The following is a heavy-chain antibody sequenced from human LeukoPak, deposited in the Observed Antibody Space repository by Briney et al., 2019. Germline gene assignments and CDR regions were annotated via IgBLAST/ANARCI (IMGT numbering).Heavy chain of an antibody. CDR1: GFTFSSHW. CDR3: AREAGYVDSSACAWDVIRGAFLDY. Sequence: GGSLRLSCAASGFTFSSHWMSWVRQAPGKGLEWVASIMQDGSEKYYVGSVKGRFTISRDNAKNSLYLQMNSLRAEYTDVYYCAREAGYVDSSACAWDVIRGAFLDYWGQGTLVTVSS. J-gene: IGHJ4*02. D-gene: IGHD3-22*01. V-gene: IGHV3-7*01. CDR2: IMQDGSEK.